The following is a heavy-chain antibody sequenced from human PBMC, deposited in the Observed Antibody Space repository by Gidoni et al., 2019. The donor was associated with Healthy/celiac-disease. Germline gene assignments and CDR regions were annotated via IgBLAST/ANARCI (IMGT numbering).Heavy chain of an antibody. J-gene: IGHJ6*02. CDR3: AREWGSYYDSSGYQNYYYGMDV. Sequence: QVQLVQSGAEVKKPGASVKVSCKASGYTFNGYYLHWVRQAPGQGLEWMGWINPNSGGTNYAQKFQGWVTMTRDTSISTAYMELSRLRSDDTAVYYCAREWGSYYDSSGYQNYYYGMDVWGQGTTVTVSS. CDR2: INPNSGGT. CDR1: GYTFNGYY. D-gene: IGHD3-22*01. V-gene: IGHV1-2*04.